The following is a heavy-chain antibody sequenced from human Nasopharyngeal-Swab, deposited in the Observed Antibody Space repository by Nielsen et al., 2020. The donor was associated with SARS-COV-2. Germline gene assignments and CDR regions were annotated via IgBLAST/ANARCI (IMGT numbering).Heavy chain of an antibody. Sequence: GESLKISCAASGFTFSTYSMLWVRQAPAKGLEWVSCISSSVSYIYYADSVKGRFTISRDNAKNSLYLQMSSLRSEDTAVYYCARLLSALGRRDFDYWGQGTLVTVSS. CDR3: ARLLSALGRRDFDY. CDR1: GFTFSTYS. V-gene: IGHV3-21*06. J-gene: IGHJ4*02. CDR2: ISSSVSYI. D-gene: IGHD3-16*01.